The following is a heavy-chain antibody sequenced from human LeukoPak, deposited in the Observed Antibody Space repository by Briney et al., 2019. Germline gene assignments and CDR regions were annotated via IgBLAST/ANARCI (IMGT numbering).Heavy chain of an antibody. CDR1: GLTLSNYW. V-gene: IGHV3-7*03. CDR2: IKQDGSEK. CDR3: AARSSGNPYF. D-gene: IGHD1-26*01. Sequence: HPGGSLRLSCTASGLTLSNYWMIWVRQAPGKGLQWVAKIKQDGSEKYYVDSVKGRFTISRDNVENSLYLQMNSLRVEDAAVYYCAARSSGNPYFWGQGTLVTVSP. J-gene: IGHJ4*02.